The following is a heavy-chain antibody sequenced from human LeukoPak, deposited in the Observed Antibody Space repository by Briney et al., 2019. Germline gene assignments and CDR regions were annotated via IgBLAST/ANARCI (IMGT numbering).Heavy chain of an antibody. CDR2: IQQDGSEK. J-gene: IGHJ4*02. CDR1: GFTFSGYG. Sequence: TGGTLRLSCAASGFTFSGYGMSWVRQAPGKGLKWEATIQQDGSEKYYVDSVKGRFTISRDTAKNSLYLQMYSLTAEDTALYYCARYCTFRTCSGTKFDSWGPGTLVTVSS. D-gene: IGHD1-1*01. CDR3: ARYCTFRTCSGTKFDS. V-gene: IGHV3-7*03.